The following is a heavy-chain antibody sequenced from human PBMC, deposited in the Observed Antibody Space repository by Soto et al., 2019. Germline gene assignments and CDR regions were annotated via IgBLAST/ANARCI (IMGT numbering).Heavy chain of an antibody. CDR3: ASSVLVTSRINYFGL. CDR1: GYSFSNFW. CDR2: IYPDESDT. J-gene: IGHJ4*02. V-gene: IGHV5-51*01. D-gene: IGHD2-8*01. Sequence: VESLKVSCQASGYSFSNFWIAWVRQMPGEGLEWLGIIYPDESDTRYSPSFLGQVTISADKSIKTTYLQWSSLKASDTAIYFCASSVLVTSRINYFGLWGKGSMVAFSS.